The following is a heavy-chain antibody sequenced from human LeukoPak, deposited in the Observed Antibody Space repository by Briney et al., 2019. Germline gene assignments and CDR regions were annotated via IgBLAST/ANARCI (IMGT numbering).Heavy chain of an antibody. V-gene: IGHV1-69*05. CDR1: GGTFSSYA. CDR3: AGRVDTAMVRFDP. Sequence: SVKVSCKAFGGTFSSYAISWVRQAPGQGLEWMGGIIPIFGTANYAQKFQGRVTITTDESTSTAYMELSSLRSEDTAVYYCAGRVDTAMVRFDPWGQGTLVTVSS. J-gene: IGHJ5*02. D-gene: IGHD5-18*01. CDR2: IIPIFGTA.